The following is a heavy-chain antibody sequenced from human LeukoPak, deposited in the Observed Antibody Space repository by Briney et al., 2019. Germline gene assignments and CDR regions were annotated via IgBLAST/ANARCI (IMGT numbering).Heavy chain of an antibody. V-gene: IGHV3-48*03. J-gene: IGHJ4*02. CDR2: ISGSGSTI. CDR1: GFTFSTYE. CDR3: ARDQSTVGGRGYFDY. Sequence: PGGSLRLSCTASGFTFSTYEMNWVRQAPEKGLEWVSYISGSGSTIYYADAVKGRFTISRDNAKNSLYLQMNSLRAEDTAVYYCARDQSTVGGRGYFDYWGQGTLVTVSS. D-gene: IGHD4-11*01.